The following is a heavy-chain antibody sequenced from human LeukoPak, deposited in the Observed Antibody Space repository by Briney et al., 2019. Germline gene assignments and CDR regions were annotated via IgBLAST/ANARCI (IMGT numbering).Heavy chain of an antibody. CDR2: ISSGGLTN. CDR1: GFTFSTYT. J-gene: IGHJ4*02. V-gene: IGHV3-48*04. D-gene: IGHD4/OR15-4a*01. CDR3: ARDFDYGDYIDF. Sequence: GGSLRLSCVASGFTFSTYTFNWVRQAPGKDLEWLSYISSGGLTNFYADSVKGRFTISRDNTKNSIYLDMTNLKAEDTAVYYCARDFDYGDYIDFWGQGTLVAVSS.